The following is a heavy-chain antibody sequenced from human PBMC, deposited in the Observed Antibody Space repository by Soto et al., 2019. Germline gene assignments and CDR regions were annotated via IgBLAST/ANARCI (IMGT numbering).Heavy chain of an antibody. Sequence: GGSLRLSCAASGFTFSNDWMTWVRQAAGKGLEWVANIKEDGSEKYYVDSVKGRFTISRDNAKNSLYLQMSSLRVEDTAVYYCARDVGDSWGQGTLVTVSS. D-gene: IGHD2-15*01. V-gene: IGHV3-7*01. CDR1: GFTFSNDW. CDR2: IKEDGSEK. CDR3: ARDVGDS. J-gene: IGHJ4*02.